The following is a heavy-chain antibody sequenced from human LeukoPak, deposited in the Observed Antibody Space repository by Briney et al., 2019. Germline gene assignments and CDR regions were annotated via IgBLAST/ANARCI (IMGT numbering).Heavy chain of an antibody. CDR2: ISAYNGNT. V-gene: IGHV1-18*01. D-gene: IGHD1-26*01. CDR3: ARDKLVGVEATKVPNS. Sequence: ASVKVSCKASGYTFTSYGISWVRQAPGQGLEWMGWISAYNGNTNYAQKLQGRVTMTTDTSTSTAYMELRSLRSDDTAVYYWARDKLVGVEATKVPNSWGKGTLVTVSS. CDR1: GYTFTSYG. J-gene: IGHJ4*02.